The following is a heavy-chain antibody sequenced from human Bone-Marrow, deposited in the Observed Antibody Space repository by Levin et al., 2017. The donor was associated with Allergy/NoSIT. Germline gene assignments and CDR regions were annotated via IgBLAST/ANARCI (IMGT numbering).Heavy chain of an antibody. V-gene: IGHV3-23*01. J-gene: IGHJ4*02. Sequence: ASVKVSCAASGFTFSSYAMSWVRQAPGKGLEWVSAISGSGGSTYYADSVKGRFTISRDNSKNTLYLQMNSLRAEDTAVYYCAKDRYYDSSVDYWGQGTLVTVSS. CDR2: ISGSGGST. CDR1: GFTFSSYA. D-gene: IGHD3-22*01. CDR3: AKDRYYDSSVDY.